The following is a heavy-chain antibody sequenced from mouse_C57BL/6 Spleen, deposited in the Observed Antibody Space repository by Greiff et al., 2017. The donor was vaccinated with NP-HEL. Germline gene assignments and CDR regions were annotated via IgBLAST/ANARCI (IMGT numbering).Heavy chain of an antibody. CDR2: IWRGGST. V-gene: IGHV2-5*01. D-gene: IGHD2-3*01. Sequence: QVQLQQSGPGLVQPSQSLSITCTVSGFSLTSYGVHWVRQSPGKGLEWLGVIWRGGSTDYNAALMSRLSITKDNSKSQVFFKMNSLQADDTAIYYCAKNYDGSHFDYWGQGTTLTVSS. J-gene: IGHJ2*01. CDR3: AKNYDGSHFDY. CDR1: GFSLTSYG.